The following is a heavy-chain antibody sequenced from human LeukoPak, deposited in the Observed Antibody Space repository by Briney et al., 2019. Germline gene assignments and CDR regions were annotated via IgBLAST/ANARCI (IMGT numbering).Heavy chain of an antibody. J-gene: IGHJ4*02. CDR2: IYHSGIT. CDR1: GGSISSGGYS. CDR3: VGGPFGEAPYFVN. Sequence: PSETLSLTCDVSGGSISSGGYSWSWIRQPPGKGLEWIGYIYHSGITNYNPSLNSRVTISVDGPENQVSLNLRSVTAADTAVYYCVGGPFGEAPYFVNWGQGILVTVSS. V-gene: IGHV4-30-2*01. D-gene: IGHD3-10*01.